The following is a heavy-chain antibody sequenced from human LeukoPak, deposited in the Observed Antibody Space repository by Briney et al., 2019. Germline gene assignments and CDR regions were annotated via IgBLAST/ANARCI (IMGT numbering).Heavy chain of an antibody. CDR1: GFIFSSYE. Sequence: GGSLRLSCAASGFIFSSYEMNWVRQAPGKGLEWVSYISSSATRTDYADSVKGRFTISRDNARNSLYLQVDSLRAEDTAVYYCARELATSGFDPWGQGTLVTVSS. CDR2: ISSSATRT. V-gene: IGHV3-48*03. J-gene: IGHJ5*02. CDR3: ARELATSGFDP. D-gene: IGHD6-19*01.